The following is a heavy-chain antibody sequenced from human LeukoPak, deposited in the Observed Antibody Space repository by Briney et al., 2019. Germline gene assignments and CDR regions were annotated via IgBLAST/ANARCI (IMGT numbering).Heavy chain of an antibody. J-gene: IGHJ4*02. CDR2: IKENGSEK. D-gene: IGHD6-13*01. CDR3: ARDISPEKAQQLAN. Sequence: PGGSLSPSRAASGFTTSRFWMSWVRKAARNGVEYVANIKENGSEKYYVDSVKGLFTIARDNAKNSLYLQMSSLRVEDTAVYYWARDISPEKAQQLANWGQGSQVTVAS. CDR1: GFTTSRFW. V-gene: IGHV3-7*04.